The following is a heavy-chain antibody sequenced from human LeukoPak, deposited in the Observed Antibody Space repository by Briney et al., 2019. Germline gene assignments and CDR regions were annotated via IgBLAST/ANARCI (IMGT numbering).Heavy chain of an antibody. D-gene: IGHD1-1*01. CDR2: ISSSSSYI. CDR1: GFTFSSYS. V-gene: IGHV3-21*01. Sequence: AGGSLRLSCAASGFTFSSYSMNWVRQAPGKGLEWVSSISSSSSYIYYADSVKGRFTISRDNAKNSLYLQMNSLRAEDTAVYYCARGWKRGDSFDYWGQGTLVTVSS. CDR3: ARGWKRGDSFDY. J-gene: IGHJ4*02.